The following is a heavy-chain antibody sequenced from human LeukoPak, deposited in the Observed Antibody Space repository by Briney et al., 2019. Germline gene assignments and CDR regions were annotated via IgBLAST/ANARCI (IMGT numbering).Heavy chain of an antibody. CDR3: ARDMPFGVF. Sequence: GGSLRLSCAVSGFTFSDCWMSWIRQAPGKGLEWVANIRQDGNEKNYVDSVKGRFTISRDNAKNSLYLQMDSLRAEDTAIYYCARDMPFGVFWGQGTLVTVSS. V-gene: IGHV3-7*03. J-gene: IGHJ4*02. D-gene: IGHD3-16*01. CDR2: IRQDGNEK. CDR1: GFTFSDCW.